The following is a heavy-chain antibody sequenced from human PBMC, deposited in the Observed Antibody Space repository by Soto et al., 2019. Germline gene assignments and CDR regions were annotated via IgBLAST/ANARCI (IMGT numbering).Heavy chain of an antibody. V-gene: IGHV3-64D*09. Sequence: GGPLRLSCSASGFTFSSYAMHWVRQAPGKGLEYVSAISSNGGSTYYADSVKGRFTISRDNSKNTLYLQMSSLRAEDTAVYYCVKGGYYGSGSYYPSYYYYMDVWGKGTTVTVSS. D-gene: IGHD3-10*01. CDR3: VKGGYYGSGSYYPSYYYYMDV. CDR2: ISSNGGST. J-gene: IGHJ6*03. CDR1: GFTFSSYA.